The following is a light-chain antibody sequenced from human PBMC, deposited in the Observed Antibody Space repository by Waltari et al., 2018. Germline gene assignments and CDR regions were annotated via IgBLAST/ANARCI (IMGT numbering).Light chain of an antibody. J-gene: IGLJ3*02. CDR3: QSYDKILSAWV. CDR1: TSNTGAGYD. Sequence: QSVLTQPPSVSGAPGQRVTVSCTGSTSNTGAGYDVQWYQQFPGRAPRRVIYANTYRPSGVPDRFSATKSGSSASLAITGLQAEDEADYYCQSYDKILSAWVFGGGTKVTVL. V-gene: IGLV1-40*01. CDR2: ANT.